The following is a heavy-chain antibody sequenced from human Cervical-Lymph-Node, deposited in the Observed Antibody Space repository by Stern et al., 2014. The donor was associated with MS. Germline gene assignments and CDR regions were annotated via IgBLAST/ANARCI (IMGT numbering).Heavy chain of an antibody. CDR2: ISYDGSNK. CDR1: GFTFSSYG. CDR3: AKEGRFLEWFPYYYGMDV. Sequence: VQLVESGGGVVQPGRSLRLSCAASGFTFSSYGMHWVRQAPGKGLEWVAVISYDGSNKYYADSVKGRFTISRDNSKNTLYLQMNSLRAEDTAVYYCAKEGRFLEWFPYYYGMDVWAKGPRSPSP. D-gene: IGHD3-3*01. J-gene: IGHJ6*02. V-gene: IGHV3-30*18.